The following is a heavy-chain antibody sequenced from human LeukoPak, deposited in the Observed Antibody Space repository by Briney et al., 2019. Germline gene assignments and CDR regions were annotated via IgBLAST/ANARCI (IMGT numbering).Heavy chain of an antibody. CDR2: IYYSGST. CDR1: GGSISSGDYY. J-gene: IGHJ4*02. Sequence: SETLSLTCTVSGGSISSGDYYWSWIRQPPGKGLEWIGYIYYSGSTYYNPSLKSRLTMSLDTSQNQFSLKLTSVTAADTAIYYCARGLDGFKTGHWGQGTLVTVSS. CDR3: ARGLDGFKTGH. V-gene: IGHV4-30-4*01. D-gene: IGHD5-24*01.